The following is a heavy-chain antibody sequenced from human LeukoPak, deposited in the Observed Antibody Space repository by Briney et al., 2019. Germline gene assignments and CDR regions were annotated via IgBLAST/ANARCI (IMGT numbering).Heavy chain of an antibody. V-gene: IGHV3-7*03. Sequence: GGSLRLSCEASGFTFSSYWMTWVRQAPGKGLEWVANINQDGSEKHYVDSLKGRFTISRDNAKASLYLQMSSLRAEDTAVYYCARGFWSSDFWGQGTLVTVSS. CDR2: INQDGSEK. CDR1: GFTFSSYW. J-gene: IGHJ4*02. CDR3: ARGFWSSDF. D-gene: IGHD1-26*01.